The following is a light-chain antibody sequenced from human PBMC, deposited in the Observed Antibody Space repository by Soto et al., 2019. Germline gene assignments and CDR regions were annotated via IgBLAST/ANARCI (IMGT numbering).Light chain of an antibody. V-gene: IGKV1-5*01. CDR2: DAS. J-gene: IGKJ1*01. Sequence: DIQMTQSPSTLSASVGDRVTITCRASRRISSWLAWYQQKPGKAPKLLIYDASSLESGVPSRFSGSGSGTEFTLTISSLQPDDFVTYYCHQYDSYWTFGQGTKVEIK. CDR1: RRISSW. CDR3: HQYDSYWT.